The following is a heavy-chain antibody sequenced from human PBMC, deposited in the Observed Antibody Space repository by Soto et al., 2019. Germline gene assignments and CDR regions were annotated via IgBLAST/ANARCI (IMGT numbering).Heavy chain of an antibody. CDR3: ASGYYDGSGWY. D-gene: IGHD3-16*01. V-gene: IGHV3-48*01. J-gene: IGHJ4*02. CDR1: GFTFSSYS. Sequence: EVQLVESGGGLIQPGGSLRLSCAASGFTFSSYSMNWVRQAPGKGLEWVSYISSSTTTIHYADFVKGRFTISRDNAKNSLYLQMSSLRVEDTAVYYCASGYYDGSGWYWGQGTLVTVSS. CDR2: ISSSTTTI.